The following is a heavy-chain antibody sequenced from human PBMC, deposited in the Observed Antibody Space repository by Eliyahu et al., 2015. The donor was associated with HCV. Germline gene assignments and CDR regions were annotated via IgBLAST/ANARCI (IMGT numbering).Heavy chain of an antibody. D-gene: IGHD1-1*01. CDR1: GFPFSTYS. V-gene: IGHV3-21*01. Sequence: EVQLVESGGGLVKPGGSLXLSCAASGFPFSTYSMGWVRRAPGKGLEWVSSISGFGNYVYYADSMKGRITISRDNAENSLYLQMNSLRAEDTAVYYCARVGVEVAGTDYWGQGTLVTVSS. CDR2: ISGFGNYV. CDR3: ARVGVEVAGTDY. J-gene: IGHJ4*01.